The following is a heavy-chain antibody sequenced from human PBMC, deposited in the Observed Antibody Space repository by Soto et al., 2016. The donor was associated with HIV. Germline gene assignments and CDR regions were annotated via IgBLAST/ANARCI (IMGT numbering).Heavy chain of an antibody. CDR1: GPSFPTFH. V-gene: IGHV1-2*02. D-gene: IGHD1-26*01. CDR2: ISPNSQTT. CDR3: ARGKYSGSRSAFDF. J-gene: IGHJ3*01. Sequence: QVQLVQSGPELKEPGASVKVSCKISGPSFPTFHIHWVREAPGQGLEWMGWISPNSQTTNYAQKFHGRVTMTRDPSISTAYMELSGLKSDDTAVYYCARGKYSGSRSAFDFWGRGTMVTVSS.